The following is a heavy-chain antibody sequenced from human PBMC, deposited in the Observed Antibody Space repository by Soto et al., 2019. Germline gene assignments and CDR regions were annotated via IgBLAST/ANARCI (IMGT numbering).Heavy chain of an antibody. CDR3: TPRPRASTYFFDY. V-gene: IGHV2-5*02. Sequence: QITLNESGPTLVKPTQTLTLTCTFSGFPLSPRGVGVGWIRQPPGKALEWPALLYWDDAERYSPSLMSRLTITKDTSKNQVFLTMTIGDSVDTATYYSTPRPRASTYFFDYWGQGTLVSASS. J-gene: IGHJ4*02. CDR2: LYWDDAE. D-gene: IGHD4-4*01. CDR1: GFPLSPRGVG.